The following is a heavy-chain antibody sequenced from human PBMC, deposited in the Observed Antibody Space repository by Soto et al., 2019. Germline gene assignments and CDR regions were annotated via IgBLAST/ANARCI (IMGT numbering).Heavy chain of an antibody. V-gene: IGHV4-30-4*01. J-gene: IGHJ4*02. CDR2: IYYSGST. Sequence: PSETLSLTCTVSGGSISSGDYYWSWIRQPPGKGLEWIGYIYYSGSTYYNPSLKSRVTISVDTSKNQFSLKLSSVTAADTAVYYCASGSYLGLFFDYWGQGTLVTVSS. CDR3: ASGSYLGLFFDY. D-gene: IGHD1-26*01. CDR1: GGSISSGDYY.